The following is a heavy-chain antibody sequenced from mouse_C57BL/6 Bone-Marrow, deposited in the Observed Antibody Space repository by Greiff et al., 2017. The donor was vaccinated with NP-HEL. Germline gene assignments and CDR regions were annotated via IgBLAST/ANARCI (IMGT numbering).Heavy chain of an antibody. V-gene: IGHV7-1*01. Sequence: EESGGGLVQSGRSLRLSCATSGFTFSDFYMEWVRQAPGKGLEWIAASRNKANDYTTEYSASVKGRFIVSRDTSQSILYRQMNALRAEDTAIYYCARDNWDWYFDVWGTGTTVTVSS. D-gene: IGHD4-1*01. J-gene: IGHJ1*03. CDR2: SRNKANDYTT. CDR3: ARDNWDWYFDV. CDR1: GFTFSDFY.